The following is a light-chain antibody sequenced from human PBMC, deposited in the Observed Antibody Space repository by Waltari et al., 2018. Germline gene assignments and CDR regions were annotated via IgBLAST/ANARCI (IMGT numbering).Light chain of an antibody. V-gene: IGLV2-11*01. J-gene: IGLJ3*02. Sequence: QSALTQPRSVSGSPGPSVTISCPGTSGDVGGNNYFSWYQQHPGNAPKVMIYDLSRRPSGVPDRFSGSRSANTASLTISGLQAEDEADYYCCSYAGSYTWVFGGGTKVTVL. CDR1: SGDVGGNNY. CDR3: CSYAGSYTWV. CDR2: DLS.